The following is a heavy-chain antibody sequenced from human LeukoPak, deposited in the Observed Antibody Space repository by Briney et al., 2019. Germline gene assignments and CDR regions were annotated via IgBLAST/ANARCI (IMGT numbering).Heavy chain of an antibody. CDR1: GFTLSSYG. CDR2: ILYDGSNK. CDR3: AKGGFRGYALYRAFDY. Sequence: GGSLRLSXVASGFTLSSYGMHWIRHAPGKGLGWVAFILYDGSNKYYADSVKGRFAISRDNSKNTLYLQMNSLRAEDTAVYYCAKGGFRGYALYRAFDYWGQGTLVTVSS. J-gene: IGHJ4*01. D-gene: IGHD3-16*01. V-gene: IGHV3-30*02.